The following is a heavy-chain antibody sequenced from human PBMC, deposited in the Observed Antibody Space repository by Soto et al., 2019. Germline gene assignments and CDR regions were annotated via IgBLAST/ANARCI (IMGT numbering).Heavy chain of an antibody. Sequence: ASVKVSCKASGYTFTSYDINWVRQATGQGLEWMGWMNPNSGNTGYAQKFQGRVTMTRNTSISTAYMELSSLRSEDTAVYYCARGYYDILTPPHYYGMDVWGQGTKVTVSS. CDR3: ARGYYDILTPPHYYGMDV. D-gene: IGHD3-9*01. CDR2: MNPNSGNT. V-gene: IGHV1-8*01. CDR1: GYTFTSYD. J-gene: IGHJ6*02.